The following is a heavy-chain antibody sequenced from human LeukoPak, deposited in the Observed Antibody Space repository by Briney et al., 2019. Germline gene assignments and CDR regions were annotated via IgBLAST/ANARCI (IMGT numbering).Heavy chain of an antibody. CDR1: GGSISSGSYY. Sequence: SETLSLTCTVSGGSISSGSYYWSWIRQPAGKGLEWIGRIYTSGSTNYNPSLKSRVTISVDTSKNQFSLKLSSVTAADTAVYYCARDGYYYDSSGYYYRSNFDYWGQGTLVTVSS. CDR2: IYTSGST. CDR3: ARDGYYYDSSGYYYRSNFDY. D-gene: IGHD3-22*01. V-gene: IGHV4-61*02. J-gene: IGHJ4*02.